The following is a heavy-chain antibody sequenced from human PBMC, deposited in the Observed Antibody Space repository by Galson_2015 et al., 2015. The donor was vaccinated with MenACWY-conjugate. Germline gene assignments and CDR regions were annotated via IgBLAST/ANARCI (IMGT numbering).Heavy chain of an antibody. CDR2: IRYDGTNK. V-gene: IGHV3-30*02. CDR3: AKVPGVRLFGEFVDH. Sequence: SLRLSCAVAGFTFRNFGMHWVRQAPGKGLEWVAFIRYDGTNKSYADSVKGRFTISRDNSKNTLFLQMNSLRPEVTAVYYCAKVPGVRLFGEFVDHWGQGVLVAVSS. D-gene: IGHD3-10*02. CDR1: GFTFRNFG. J-gene: IGHJ4*02.